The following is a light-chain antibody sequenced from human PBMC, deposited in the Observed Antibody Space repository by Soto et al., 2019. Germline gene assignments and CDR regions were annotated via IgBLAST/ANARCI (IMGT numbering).Light chain of an antibody. CDR2: YAS. CDR3: QQRGNWPLT. Sequence: EIVLTQSPATLSLSPGERATLSCRARQDVSSYLAWYQQKPGQAPRLLIFYASNRATGIPARFSGSGSGTDFTLTISSLEPEDFAVYYCQQRGNWPLTFGQGTRLEIK. J-gene: IGKJ5*01. CDR1: QDVSSY. V-gene: IGKV3-11*01.